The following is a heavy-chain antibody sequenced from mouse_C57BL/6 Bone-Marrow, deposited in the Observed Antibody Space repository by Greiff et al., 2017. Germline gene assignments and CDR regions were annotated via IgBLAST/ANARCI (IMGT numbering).Heavy chain of an antibody. Sequence: VQLQQSGAELVRPGTSVKVSCKASGYAFTNYLIEWVKQRPGQGLEWIGVINPGSGGTNYNEKFKGKATLTADKSSSTAYMQLSSLTSEDSAVYFCARDYDYDGTPFDYWGQGTTLTVSS. CDR1: GYAFTNYL. V-gene: IGHV1-54*01. CDR3: ARDYDYDGTPFDY. J-gene: IGHJ2*01. D-gene: IGHD2-4*01. CDR2: INPGSGGT.